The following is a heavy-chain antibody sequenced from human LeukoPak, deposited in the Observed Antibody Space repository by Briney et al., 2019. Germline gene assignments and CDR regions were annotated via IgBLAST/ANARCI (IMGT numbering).Heavy chain of an antibody. Sequence: SETLSLTCTVFGDSIRSGYYWGWIRQPPGKGLEWGGSINHSVTTYYNPSLKRRVIISVDTSKHQFTLKLSSVTAADTAFYYCARDSVGRLDWGQGTLVTVSS. CDR2: INHSVTT. D-gene: IGHD2-15*01. J-gene: IGHJ4*02. CDR3: ARDSVGRLD. V-gene: IGHV4-38-2*02. CDR1: GDSIRSGYY.